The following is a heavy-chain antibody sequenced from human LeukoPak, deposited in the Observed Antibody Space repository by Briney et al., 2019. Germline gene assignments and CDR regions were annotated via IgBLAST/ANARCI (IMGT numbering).Heavy chain of an antibody. Sequence: SETLSLTCTVSGGSISSYYWSWIRQPPGKGLEWIGYIYATGSTNYNPSLKSRVTISVDTSKNQFSLKLSSVTAADAAVYYCARAGYSYSTGYYFDYWGQGALVTVSS. CDR1: GGSISSYY. CDR2: IYATGST. D-gene: IGHD5-18*01. V-gene: IGHV4-59*01. J-gene: IGHJ4*02. CDR3: ARAGYSYSTGYYFDY.